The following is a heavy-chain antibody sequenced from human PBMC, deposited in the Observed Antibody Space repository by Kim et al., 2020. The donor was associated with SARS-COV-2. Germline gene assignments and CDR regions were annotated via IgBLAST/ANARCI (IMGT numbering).Heavy chain of an antibody. CDR3: AKDYGDYFGYFDS. J-gene: IGHJ4*02. Sequence: GGSLRLSCAAFGFTFSTYAMIWVRQAPGKGLEWVSAIGGSGVNTYYADSVKGRFTISRDNSENTLHLQMSSLRAEDTALYFCAKDYGDYFGYFDSWGQGTLVTVSS. CDR2: IGGSGVNT. V-gene: IGHV3-23*01. D-gene: IGHD4-17*01. CDR1: GFTFSTYA.